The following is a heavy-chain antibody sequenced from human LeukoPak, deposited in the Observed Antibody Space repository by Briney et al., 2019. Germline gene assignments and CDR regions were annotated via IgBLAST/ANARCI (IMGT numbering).Heavy chain of an antibody. D-gene: IGHD5-18*01. Sequence: SETLSLTCAVYGGSFSGYYWSWIRQPPGKGLEWIGEINHSGSTNYNPSLKSRVTISVDTSKNQFSLKLSSVTAADTAVYYCARGVGYSYGSGFDPWGQGTLVTVSS. V-gene: IGHV4-34*01. CDR3: ARGVGYSYGSGFDP. CDR1: GGSFSGYY. CDR2: INHSGST. J-gene: IGHJ5*02.